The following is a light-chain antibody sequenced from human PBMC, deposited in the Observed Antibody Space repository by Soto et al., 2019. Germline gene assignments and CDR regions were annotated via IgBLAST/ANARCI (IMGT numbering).Light chain of an antibody. V-gene: IGLV2-8*01. CDR2: EVS. Sequence: QSALTQPPSASGSPGQSVTISCTGTSSDVGGYNYVSWYQQHPGKAPKLMIYEVSKRPSGVPDRVSGSKSGNTASLTVSGVEAEDEADYYCSSYAVINNLILGGGTKLTVL. CDR1: SSDVGGYNY. J-gene: IGLJ2*01. CDR3: SSYAVINNLI.